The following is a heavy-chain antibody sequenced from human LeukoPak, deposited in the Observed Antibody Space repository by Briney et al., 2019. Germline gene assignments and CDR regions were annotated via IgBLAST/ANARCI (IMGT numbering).Heavy chain of an antibody. CDR3: AGNYDSWTGLNY. D-gene: IGHD3-3*01. V-gene: IGHV3-73*01. CDR1: GFTFSGSA. Sequence: GGSLRLSCAASGFTFSGSAMHWVRQASGKGLEWVGHIGNKVSNYATEYAASLRGRFAISRDDSKDTAYLQVNSLKTEDTAVYYCAGNYDSWTGLNYWGQGTLVTVSS. CDR2: IGNKVSNYAT. J-gene: IGHJ4*02.